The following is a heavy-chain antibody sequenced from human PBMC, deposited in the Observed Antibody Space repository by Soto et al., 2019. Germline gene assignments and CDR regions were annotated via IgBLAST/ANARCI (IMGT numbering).Heavy chain of an antibody. Sequence: GGSLRLSCAASGFTFSSYGMHWVRQAPGKGLEWVAVISYDGSNKYYADSVKGRFTISRDNSKNTLYLQMNSLRAEDTAVYYCAKDRIEYSSSSRYYGMDVWGQGTTVTVSS. V-gene: IGHV3-30*18. CDR1: GFTFSSYG. D-gene: IGHD6-6*01. J-gene: IGHJ6*02. CDR3: AKDRIEYSSSSRYYGMDV. CDR2: ISYDGSNK.